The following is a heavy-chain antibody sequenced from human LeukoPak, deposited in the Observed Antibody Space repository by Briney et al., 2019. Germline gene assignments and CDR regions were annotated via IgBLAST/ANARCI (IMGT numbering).Heavy chain of an antibody. V-gene: IGHV4-59*01. CDR2: IYYSGST. J-gene: IGHJ4*02. CDR3: ARVMAAAGPIYYFDY. Sequence: SETLSLTCTVSGGSISSYYWSWIRQPPGEGLEWIGYIYYSGSTNYNPSLKSRVTISVDTSKNQFSLKLSSVTAADTAVYYCARVMAAAGPIYYFDYWGQGTLVTVSS. CDR1: GGSISSYY. D-gene: IGHD6-13*01.